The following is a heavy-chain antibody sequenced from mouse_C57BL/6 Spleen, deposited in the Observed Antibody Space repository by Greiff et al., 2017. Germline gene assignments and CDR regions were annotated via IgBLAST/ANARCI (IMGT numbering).Heavy chain of an antibody. J-gene: IGHJ4*01. Sequence: QVQLQQSGAELARPGASVKLSCKASGYTFTSYGLSWVKQRTGQGLEWIGEIYPRSGNTYYNEKFKGKATLTADKSSSTAYMELRSLTSEDSAVYICAISGYGSSHPYAMDYWGQGTSVTVSS. CDR2: IYPRSGNT. D-gene: IGHD1-1*01. CDR1: GYTFTSYG. V-gene: IGHV1-81*01. CDR3: AISGYGSSHPYAMDY.